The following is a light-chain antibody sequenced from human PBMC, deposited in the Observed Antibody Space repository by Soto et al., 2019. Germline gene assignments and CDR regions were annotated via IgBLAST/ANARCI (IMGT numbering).Light chain of an antibody. CDR1: QSVGSDL. Sequence: LVLTQSPGTLSLSPGERSTLSCRASQSVGSDLLAWYQQKPGQAPRLLISSDSRRASGIPDRFSGSGSGTDFTLTISRLEAEDSAVYWCQQYQPSPTFGGGTKVEIK. CDR3: QQYQPSPT. V-gene: IGKV3-20*01. CDR2: SDS. J-gene: IGKJ4*01.